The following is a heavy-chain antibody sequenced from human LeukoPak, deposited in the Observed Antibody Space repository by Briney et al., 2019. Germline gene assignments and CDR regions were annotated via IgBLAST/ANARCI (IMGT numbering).Heavy chain of an antibody. CDR2: IWYDGIHK. CDR1: GFTFSTYG. Sequence: GGSLRLSCAASGFTFSTYGIHWVRQAPGKGLEWVALIWYDGIHKFYADSVKGRFTISRDNSKNTLYLQMNSLRAEDTAVYYCARDGGRSSSGHDLGGRGTLLTVSS. CDR3: ARDGGRSSSGHDL. V-gene: IGHV3-33*01. J-gene: IGHJ2*01. D-gene: IGHD6-6*01.